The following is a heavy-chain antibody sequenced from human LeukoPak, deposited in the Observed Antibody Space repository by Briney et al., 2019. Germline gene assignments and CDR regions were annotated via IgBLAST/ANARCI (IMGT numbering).Heavy chain of an antibody. V-gene: IGHV3-21*06. CDR3: AKDKRDFWSGHDAFDI. J-gene: IGHJ3*02. D-gene: IGHD3-3*01. CDR2: ISSSSSYI. CDR1: GFTFSSYS. Sequence: GGSLRLSCAASGFTFSSYSMNWVRQAPGKGLEWVSSISSSSSYIYYADSVKGRFTISRDNAKNSLYLQMNSLRGGDTAVYYCAKDKRDFWSGHDAFDIWGQGTMVTVSS.